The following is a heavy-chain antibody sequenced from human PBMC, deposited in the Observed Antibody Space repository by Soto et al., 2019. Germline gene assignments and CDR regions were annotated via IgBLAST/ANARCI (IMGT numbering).Heavy chain of an antibody. D-gene: IGHD3-10*01. J-gene: IGHJ3*02. V-gene: IGHV4-4*02. CDR3: ARFSVRGTFNAFDI. CDR1: SGSISSSNW. CDR2: IYHSGST. Sequence: PSETLSLTCAVSSGSISSSNWWSWVRQPPGKGLEWIGEIYHSGSTNYNPSLKSRVTISVDKSKNQFSLKLSSVTAADTAVYYCARFSVRGTFNAFDIWGKGKMVTVSS.